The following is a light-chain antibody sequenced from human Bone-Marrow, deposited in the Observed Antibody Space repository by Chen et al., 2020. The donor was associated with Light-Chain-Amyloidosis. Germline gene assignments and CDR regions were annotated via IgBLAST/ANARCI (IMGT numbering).Light chain of an antibody. CDR3: APWDDRLNGWV. V-gene: IGLV1-44*01. CDR1: RSNVGDNG. Sequence: QSVLTQPPSASGTPGQRVTISCSGGRSNVGDNGVNWYQQLPGAAPKLLIFDTNRRPSGVPYRFSGSKSGTSASLAISDLQSEDEAHYYCAPWDDRLNGWVFGGGTRLTVL. CDR2: DTN. J-gene: IGLJ3*02.